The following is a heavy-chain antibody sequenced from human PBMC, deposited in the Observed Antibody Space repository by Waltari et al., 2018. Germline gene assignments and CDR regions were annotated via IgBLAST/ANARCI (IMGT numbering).Heavy chain of an antibody. V-gene: IGHV1-69*14. J-gene: IGHJ3*02. CDR2: IIPIFGTA. Sequence: QVQLVQSGAEVKKPGSSVKVSCKASGGTFSSYAISWVRQATGQGLEWMGGIIPIFGTANYAQKFQGRVTITADKSTSTAYMELSSLRSEDTAVYYCAAYYYGSGSYRLADDAFDIWGQGTMVTVSS. D-gene: IGHD3-10*01. CDR1: GGTFSSYA. CDR3: AAYYYGSGSYRLADDAFDI.